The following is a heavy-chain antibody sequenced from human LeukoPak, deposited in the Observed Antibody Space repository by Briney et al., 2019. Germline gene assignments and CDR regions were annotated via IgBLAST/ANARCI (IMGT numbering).Heavy chain of an antibody. V-gene: IGHV1-69*13. CDR2: IIPIFGTA. Sequence: SVKVSCKASGGTFSSYAISWVRQAPGQGLEWMGGIIPIFGTANYAQKFQGRVTITADESTSTVYMELSSLRSEDTAVYYCARGSSVDSGYNLRDHTIYYYYYMDVWGKGTTVTISS. J-gene: IGHJ6*03. CDR3: ARGSSVDSGYNLRDHTIYYYYYMDV. CDR1: GGTFSSYA. D-gene: IGHD5-12*01.